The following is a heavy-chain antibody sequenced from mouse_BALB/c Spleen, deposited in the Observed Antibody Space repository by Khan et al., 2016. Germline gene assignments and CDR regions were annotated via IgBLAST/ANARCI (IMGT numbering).Heavy chain of an antibody. D-gene: IGHD1-1*02. CDR1: GFSLTGYG. V-gene: IGHV2-6-7*01. Sequence: QVQLKESGPGLVAPSQSLSITCTVSGFSLTGYGVNWVRQSPGKGLEWLGMIWGDGSTDYNAALKSRLSISKDNSKSQVFLKMNSLQTEETARYYGARVWGDYWGQGTSVTVSS. CDR3: ARVWGDY. J-gene: IGHJ4*01. CDR2: IWGDGST.